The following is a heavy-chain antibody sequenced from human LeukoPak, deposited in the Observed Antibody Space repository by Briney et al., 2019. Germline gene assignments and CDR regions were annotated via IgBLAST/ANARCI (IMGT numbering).Heavy chain of an antibody. V-gene: IGHV3-48*02. J-gene: IGHJ4*02. CDR1: GFTFSSYS. D-gene: IGHD3-3*01. Sequence: PGGSLRLSCAASGFTFSSYSMNWVRQAPGKGLEWVSYISSSSSTIYYADSVKGRFTISRDNAKNSLYLQMNSLRDEDTAVYYCARDGRIWSGTNPYYFDYWGQGTLVTVSS. CDR3: ARDGRIWSGTNPYYFDY. CDR2: ISSSSSTI.